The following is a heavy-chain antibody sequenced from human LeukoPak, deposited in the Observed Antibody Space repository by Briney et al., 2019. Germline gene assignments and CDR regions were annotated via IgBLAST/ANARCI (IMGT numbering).Heavy chain of an antibody. CDR3: AKDDYCESSGYYLDY. Sequence: GGSLGLYCAASGFTFCSLAMRGLRPAPGKGLEWGSSIRCSGGSTYYTDSVKGRFTISRDNSKNTLYLKMNSLRAEDTAVYYCAKDDYCESSGYYLDYWGQGTLVTVSS. D-gene: IGHD3-22*01. CDR2: IRCSGGST. V-gene: IGHV3-23*01. CDR1: GFTFCSLA. J-gene: IGHJ4*02.